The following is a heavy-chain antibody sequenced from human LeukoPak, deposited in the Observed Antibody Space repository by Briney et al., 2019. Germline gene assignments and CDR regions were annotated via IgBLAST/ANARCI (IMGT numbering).Heavy chain of an antibody. Sequence: SETLPLTCTVSGGSISSYYWSWIRQPAGKGLEWIGRIYTSGSTNYNPSLKSRVTMSVDTSKNQFSLKLSSVTAADTAVYYCARDTPCSGGSCYLVPWFDPWGQGTLVTVSS. J-gene: IGHJ5*02. CDR3: ARDTPCSGGSCYLVPWFDP. V-gene: IGHV4-4*07. D-gene: IGHD2-15*01. CDR1: GGSISSYY. CDR2: IYTSGST.